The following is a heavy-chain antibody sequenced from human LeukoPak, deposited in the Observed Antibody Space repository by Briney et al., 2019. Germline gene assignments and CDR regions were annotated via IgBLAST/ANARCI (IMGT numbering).Heavy chain of an antibody. Sequence: SETLSLTCTVSGYSISSGYYWGWIRQPPGKGLEWFGSIYHSGSTHYNPSLKSRGTISVDTSKNQFCLKLSSVTAADTAVYYCPRLQSNCFIDYRRQRTLVTDSS. D-gene: IGHD4-11*01. CDR2: IYHSGST. V-gene: IGHV4-38-2*02. CDR3: PRLQSNCFIDY. CDR1: GYSISSGYY. J-gene: IGHJ4*02.